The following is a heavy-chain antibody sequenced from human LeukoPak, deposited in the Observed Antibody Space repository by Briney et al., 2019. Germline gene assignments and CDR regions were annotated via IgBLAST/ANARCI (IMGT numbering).Heavy chain of an antibody. CDR2: MNSNSGNT. CDR1: GYTFTSYD. Sequence: GASVKVSCKASGYTFTSYDINWVRQAPGQGLEWMGWMNSNSGNTGYAQKFQGRVTITADKSTSTAYMELSSLRSEDTAVYYCARASIAVAGTGYNWFDPWGQGTLVTVSS. D-gene: IGHD6-19*01. J-gene: IGHJ5*02. CDR3: ARASIAVAGTGYNWFDP. V-gene: IGHV1-8*03.